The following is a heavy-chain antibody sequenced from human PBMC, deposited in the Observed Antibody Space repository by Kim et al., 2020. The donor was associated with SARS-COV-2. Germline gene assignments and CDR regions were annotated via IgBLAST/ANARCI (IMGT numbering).Heavy chain of an antibody. CDR3: AKDREGQLWLPGNWFDP. V-gene: IGHV3-23*01. D-gene: IGHD5-18*01. J-gene: IGHJ5*02. CDR2: ISGSGGST. Sequence: GGSLRLSCAASGFTFSSYAMSWVRQAPGKGLEWVSAISGSGGSTYYADSVKGRVTISRDNSKNTLYLQMNSLRAEDTAVYYCAKDREGQLWLPGNWFDPWGQGTLVTVSS. CDR1: GFTFSSYA.